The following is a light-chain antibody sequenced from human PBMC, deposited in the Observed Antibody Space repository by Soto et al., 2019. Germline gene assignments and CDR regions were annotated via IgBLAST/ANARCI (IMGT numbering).Light chain of an antibody. J-gene: IGKJ1*01. CDR1: QSVSSY. Sequence: EIVLTQSPATLPLSPGERDILSCRASQSVSSYLAWYQQKRGQAPRLLIDDASNRATGIPARFSGSGSGTDFTLSISSLDPEDFAIYFCQQRSNWPPRTFGQGTKVEIK. CDR2: DAS. CDR3: QQRSNWPPRT. V-gene: IGKV3-11*01.